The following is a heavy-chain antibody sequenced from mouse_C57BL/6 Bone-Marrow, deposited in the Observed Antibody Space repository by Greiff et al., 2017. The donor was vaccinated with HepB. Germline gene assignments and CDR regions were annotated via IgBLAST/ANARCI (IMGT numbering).Heavy chain of an antibody. CDR2: INPGSGGT. CDR3: GRGDYDGSLYDRGY. J-gene: IGHJ4*01. Sequence: QVQLQQSGAELVRPGTSVKVSCKASGYAFTNYLIEWVKQRPGQGLEWIGVINPGSGGTNYNEKFKGKATLTADKSSSTAYMQLSSLTSEDSAVYCCGRGDYDGSLYDRGYGGKGTSVTVAS. D-gene: IGHD2-4*01. V-gene: IGHV1-54*01. CDR1: GYAFTNYL.